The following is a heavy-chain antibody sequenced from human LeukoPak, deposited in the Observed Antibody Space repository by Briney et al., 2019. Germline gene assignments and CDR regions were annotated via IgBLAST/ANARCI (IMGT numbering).Heavy chain of an antibody. CDR2: IYYSGST. J-gene: IGHJ4*02. Sequence: PSETLSLTRTVSGGSISSYYWNWIRQPPGKGLEWIGYIYYSGSTNYNPSLKSRVTISVDTSKNQFSLKLSSVTAADTAVYYCTRTYSSPSIDYWGQGALVTVSS. D-gene: IGHD6-6*01. V-gene: IGHV4-59*01. CDR3: TRTYSSPSIDY. CDR1: GGSISSYY.